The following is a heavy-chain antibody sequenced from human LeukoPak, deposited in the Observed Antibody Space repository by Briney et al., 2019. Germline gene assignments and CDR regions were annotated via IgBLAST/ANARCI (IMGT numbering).Heavy chain of an antibody. CDR2: ISFDGYNE. V-gene: IGHV3-30-3*01. D-gene: IGHD6-6*01. J-gene: IGHJ4*02. CDR1: GFIFRTYA. CDR3: AKETFRGRQQLVLAY. Sequence: PGKSLRLSCAASGFIFRTYAMYWVRQAPGKGLEWVALISFDGYNEYYADSVKGRFTVSRDNSKNTLFLQMDSLRPEDTAVYYCAKETFRGRQQLVLAYWGQGSLVTASS.